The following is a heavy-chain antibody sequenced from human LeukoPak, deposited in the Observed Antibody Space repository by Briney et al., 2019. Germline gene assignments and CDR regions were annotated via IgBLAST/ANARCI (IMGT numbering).Heavy chain of an antibody. CDR3: ARQEVVVAATLATAFDI. J-gene: IGHJ3*02. Sequence: SQTLSLTCTVSGGSITSGGYYWSWIRQHPGKGLEWIGYIYYSGSTYYNPSLKSRVTISVDTSKNQFSLKLSSVTAADTAVYYCARQEVVVAATLATAFDIWGQGTVVTVSS. D-gene: IGHD2-15*01. CDR1: GGSITSGGYY. V-gene: IGHV4-31*03. CDR2: IYYSGST.